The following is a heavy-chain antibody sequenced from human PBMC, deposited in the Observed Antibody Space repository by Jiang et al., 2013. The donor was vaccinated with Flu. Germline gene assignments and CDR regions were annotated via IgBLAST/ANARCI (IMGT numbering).Heavy chain of an antibody. CDR1: GGSISSHY. CDR2: IYYSGST. J-gene: IGHJ5*02. Sequence: PGLVKPSQTLSLTCTVSGGSISSHYWSWIRQPPGKGLEWIGYIYYSGSTNYNPSLKSRVTISVDTSKNQFSLKLSSVTAADTAVYYCARHPENWFDPWGQGTLVTVSS. V-gene: IGHV4-59*08. CDR3: ARHPENWFDP.